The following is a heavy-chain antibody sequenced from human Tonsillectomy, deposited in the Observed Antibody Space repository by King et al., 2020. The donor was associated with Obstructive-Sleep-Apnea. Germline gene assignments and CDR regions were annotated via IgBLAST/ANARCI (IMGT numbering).Heavy chain of an antibody. CDR3: AKDGDDFLLYWYFDL. Sequence: QLVQSGGGVVQPGRSLRLSCAASGFTFSYYGMHWVRQAPGKGLEWVTGISYDGNNKYYADSVKGRFTISRENSKNTLYLQMNSLRAEDTAVYYCAKDGDDFLLYWYFDLWGRGTLVTVSS. D-gene: IGHD3-10*01. CDR2: ISYDGNNK. J-gene: IGHJ2*01. V-gene: IGHV3-30*18. CDR1: GFTFSYYG.